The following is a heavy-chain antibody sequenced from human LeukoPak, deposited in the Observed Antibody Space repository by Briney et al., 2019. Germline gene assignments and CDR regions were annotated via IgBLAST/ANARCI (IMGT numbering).Heavy chain of an antibody. J-gene: IGHJ4*02. CDR3: ARHKGVVTAIRSGYYFDY. D-gene: IGHD2-21*02. Sequence: PSETLSLTCTVSGGSISSGSYYWSWIRQPPGKGLEWIGYIYYSGRTNHNPSLKSRVTISLDTSKNQFSLKLSSVTAADTAVYYCARHKGVVTAIRSGYYFDYWGQGTLVTVSS. CDR1: GGSISSGSYY. CDR2: IYYSGRT. V-gene: IGHV4-61*01.